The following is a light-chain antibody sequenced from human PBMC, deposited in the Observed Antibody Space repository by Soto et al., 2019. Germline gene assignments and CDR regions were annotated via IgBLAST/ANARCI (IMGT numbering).Light chain of an antibody. J-gene: IGKJ2*01. CDR2: DAS. Sequence: DIQMTQSPSSLSASVGDRVTITCQASQDISNFLNWYQQKPGKAPKLLIYDASNLEAGFPSRFSGSGSGTDFTFTISSLQPEDNATYYCQQFDILPTFGQGTKLEIK. CDR3: QQFDILPT. CDR1: QDISNF. V-gene: IGKV1-33*01.